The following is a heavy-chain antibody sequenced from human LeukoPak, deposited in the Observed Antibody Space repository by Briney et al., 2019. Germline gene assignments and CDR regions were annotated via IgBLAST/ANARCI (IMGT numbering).Heavy chain of an antibody. V-gene: IGHV3-53*01. CDR2: IYSGGDR. CDR3: ARSTYCSSTSCPFDH. CDR1: DFRVTSYY. D-gene: IGHD2-2*01. J-gene: IGHJ4*02. Sequence: QPGGSLRLSCAPSDFRVTSYYMGWVRQAPGKGLDWVSLIYSGGDRYYADSVKGRFTISRDTSKNTLDLQMNSLRPEDTAVYYCARSTYCSSTSCPFDHWGQGTLVTVSS.